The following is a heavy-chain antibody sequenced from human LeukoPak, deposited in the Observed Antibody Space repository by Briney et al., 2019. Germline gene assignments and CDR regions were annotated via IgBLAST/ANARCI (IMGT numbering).Heavy chain of an antibody. CDR3: AKDWGITMIPYYFDY. Sequence: GGSLRLSCAASGFTFSSYAMSWVRQAPGKGLEWVSAISGSGGSTYYADSVKGRFTISRDNSKNTLYLQMNSLRAEDTAVYYCAKDWGITMIPYYFDYWGQGTLVTVSS. CDR2: ISGSGGST. J-gene: IGHJ4*02. V-gene: IGHV3-23*01. D-gene: IGHD3-22*01. CDR1: GFTFSSYA.